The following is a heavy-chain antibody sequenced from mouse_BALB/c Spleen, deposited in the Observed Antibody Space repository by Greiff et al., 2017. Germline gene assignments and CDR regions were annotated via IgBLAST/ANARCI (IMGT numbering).Heavy chain of an antibody. CDR1: GFSLTSYG. J-gene: IGHJ3*01. D-gene: IGHD1-1*01. V-gene: IGHV2-9*02. CDR3: ARGVSYYGSSSGFAD. Sequence: VQLQESGPGLVAPSQSLSITCTVSGFSLTSYGVHWVRQPPGKGLEWLGVIWAGGSTNYNSALMSRLSISKDNSKSQVFLKMNSLQTDDTAMYYCARGVSYYGSSSGFADWGQGTLVTVSA. CDR2: IWAGGST.